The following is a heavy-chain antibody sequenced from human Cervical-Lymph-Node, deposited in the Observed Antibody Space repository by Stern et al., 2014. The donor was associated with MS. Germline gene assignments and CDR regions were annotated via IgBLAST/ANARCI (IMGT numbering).Heavy chain of an antibody. CDR2: INPSGGST. Sequence: VQLVQSGAEVKKPGASVKVSCKASGYTFTSYYMHWVRQAPGQGLEWMGIINPSGGSTSYAQKFQGRVTMTRDTSTSTVYMELSSLRSEDTAVYYCAREIQLWLPDPYYYYGMDVWGQGTTVTVSS. CDR1: GYTFTSYY. J-gene: IGHJ6*02. CDR3: AREIQLWLPDPYYYYGMDV. V-gene: IGHV1-46*01. D-gene: IGHD5-18*01.